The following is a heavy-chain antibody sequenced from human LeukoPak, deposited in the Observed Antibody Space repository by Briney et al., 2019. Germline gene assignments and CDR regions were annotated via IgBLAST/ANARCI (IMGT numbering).Heavy chain of an antibody. CDR1: GFTFSNYN. Sequence: GGSLRLAWAASGFTFSNYNMKWVRQAPGKGLEWVSSISTSSSYIYYADSGEGRFTISRDNAKKSLYLEMNSLRAEDTAVYYCARCWGSGRYLFDAFDIWGQGTMVTVSS. CDR2: ISTSSSYI. V-gene: IGHV3-21*01. CDR3: ARCWGSGRYLFDAFDI. D-gene: IGHD1-26*01. J-gene: IGHJ3*02.